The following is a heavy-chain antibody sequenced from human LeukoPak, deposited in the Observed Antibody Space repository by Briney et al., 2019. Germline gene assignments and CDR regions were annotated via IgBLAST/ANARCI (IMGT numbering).Heavy chain of an antibody. J-gene: IGHJ4*02. V-gene: IGHV4-39*01. D-gene: IGHD1-26*01. Sequence: WIRQPPGKGLEWIGSIYCSGSTYYNPSLKSRVTISVDTSKNQFSLKLSSVTAADTAVYYCARRPGSGSYRFEYWGQGTLVTVSS. CDR3: ARRPGSGSYRFEY. CDR2: IYCSGST.